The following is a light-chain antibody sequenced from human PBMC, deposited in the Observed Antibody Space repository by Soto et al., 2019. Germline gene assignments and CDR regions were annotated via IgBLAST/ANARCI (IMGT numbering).Light chain of an antibody. CDR3: QHYNNWPPWT. CDR2: RAS. V-gene: IGKV3-15*01. Sequence: EIVMTQSPVTLSVSPGERATLSCRASQSVSTNLAWYQQKPGQPPRLLIYRASTRATGIPARFSGSGSGTEFTLTISSLQSEDFAVYYCQHYNNWPPWTFGQGTKVEI. CDR1: QSVSTN. J-gene: IGKJ1*01.